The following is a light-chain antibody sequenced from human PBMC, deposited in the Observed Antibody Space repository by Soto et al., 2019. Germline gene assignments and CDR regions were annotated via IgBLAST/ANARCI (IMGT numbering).Light chain of an antibody. V-gene: IGKV3-15*01. J-gene: IGKJ1*01. CDR3: QQYNLFWT. CDR2: GAS. CDR1: QSVSSN. Sequence: EIVMTQSPATLSVSPGERATLSCRASQSVSSNLAWYQQKPGQAPRLLIYGASTRATGIPARFSGSGSGTEFTLTISSLQSEDFAVYYCQQYNLFWTFGQGTKVDIK.